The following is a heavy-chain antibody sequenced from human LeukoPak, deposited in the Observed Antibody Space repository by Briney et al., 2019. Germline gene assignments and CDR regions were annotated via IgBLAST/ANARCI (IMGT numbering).Heavy chain of an antibody. V-gene: IGHV4-39*01. CDR2: IHYSGST. J-gene: IGHJ3*02. Sequence: SETLSLTCTVSSGTISSPTYYWAWIRQPPGKGLEWIGTIHYSGSTFYNPSLKSRVTISVDTSKNQFSLKLSSVTAADTAVYYCARPIAGAGMHAIDIWGQGTMVTVSS. CDR3: ARPIAGAGMHAIDI. CDR1: SGTISSPTYY. D-gene: IGHD6-13*01.